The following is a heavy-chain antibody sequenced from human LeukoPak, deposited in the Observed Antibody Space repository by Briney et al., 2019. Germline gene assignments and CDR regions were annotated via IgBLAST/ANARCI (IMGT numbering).Heavy chain of an antibody. J-gene: IGHJ4*02. V-gene: IGHV3-20*04. Sequence: GGSLRLSCAASGFTFDDYGMSWVRQAPGKGLEWVSGINWNGGSTGYADSVKGRSTISRDNAKNSLYLQMNSLRAEDTALYYCARDLGESSGWYDXFDYXXQGTLVTVS. CDR1: GFTFDDYG. D-gene: IGHD6-19*01. CDR2: INWNGGST. CDR3: ARDLGESSGWYDXFDY.